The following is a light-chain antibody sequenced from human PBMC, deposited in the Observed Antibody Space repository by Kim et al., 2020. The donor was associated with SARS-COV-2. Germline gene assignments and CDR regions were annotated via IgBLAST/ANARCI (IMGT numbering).Light chain of an antibody. CDR2: RNN. J-gene: IGLJ3*02. V-gene: IGLV1-47*01. CDR3: AAWDDSLSGWV. Sequence: GQRVTISCSGSSTNIGSNYVYWYQQLPGTAPKLLIYRNNQRPSGVPDRFSGSKSGTSASLAISGLRSEDEADYYCAAWDDSLSGWVFGGGTKLTVL. CDR1: STNIGSNY.